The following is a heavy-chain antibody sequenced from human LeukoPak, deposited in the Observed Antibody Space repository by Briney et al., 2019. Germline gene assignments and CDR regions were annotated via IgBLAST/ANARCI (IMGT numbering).Heavy chain of an antibody. V-gene: IGHV1-8*01. CDR1: GYTLTSYD. D-gene: IGHD3-10*01. CDR3: ARELWFGGLLPASYYYHYGMDV. CDR2: MNPNSGNT. Sequence: GASVKVSCKASGYTLTSYDINWVRQATGQGLEWMGWMNPNSGNTGYAQKFQGRVTMTRNTSISTAYMELSSLRSEDTAVYYCARELWFGGLLPASYYYHYGMDVWGQGTTVTVSS. J-gene: IGHJ6*02.